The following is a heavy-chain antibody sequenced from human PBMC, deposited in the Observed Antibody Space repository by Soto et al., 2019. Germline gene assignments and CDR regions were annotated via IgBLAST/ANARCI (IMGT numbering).Heavy chain of an antibody. CDR1: GGSISSGGYS. J-gene: IGHJ4*02. CDR3: ARFRGTAIVDY. CDR2: LYHTGNT. D-gene: IGHD2-21*02. Sequence: PSETLSLTCAVSGGSISSGGYSWSWIRQPPGKALEWIAYLYHTGNTYYHPSLESRVTMSVDTSKDQFSLKLTSVTAADTAVYYCARFRGTAIVDYWGQGALVTV. V-gene: IGHV4-30-2*01.